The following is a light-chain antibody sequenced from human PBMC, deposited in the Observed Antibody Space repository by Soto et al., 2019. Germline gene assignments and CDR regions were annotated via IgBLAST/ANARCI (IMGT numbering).Light chain of an antibody. CDR1: RSISDC. V-gene: IGKV1-5*01. CDR2: DAS. Sequence: IQMTQSPPSLSATVVDRVTITFRASRSISDCLNWYKQKPGEAPELLIYDASSLESGVPSRFSGSGSGTEFTLTISSLQPDDFATYYCQQYNSYSWTFGQGTKVDIK. CDR3: QQYNSYSWT. J-gene: IGKJ1*01.